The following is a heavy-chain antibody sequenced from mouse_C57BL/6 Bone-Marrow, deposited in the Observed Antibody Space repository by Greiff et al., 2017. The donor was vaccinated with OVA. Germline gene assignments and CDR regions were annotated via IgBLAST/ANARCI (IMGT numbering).Heavy chain of an antibody. J-gene: IGHJ4*01. CDR3: ARAPYDEGDAMDY. V-gene: IGHV1-42*01. D-gene: IGHD2-12*01. CDR1: GYSFTGYY. CDR2: INPSTGGT. Sequence: VQLQQSGPELVKPGASVKISCKASGYSFTGYYMNWVKQSPEKSLEWIGEINPSTGGTTYNQKFKATATLTVDKSSSTAYMQLKSLTSEDSAVYYCARAPYDEGDAMDYWGQGTSVTVSS.